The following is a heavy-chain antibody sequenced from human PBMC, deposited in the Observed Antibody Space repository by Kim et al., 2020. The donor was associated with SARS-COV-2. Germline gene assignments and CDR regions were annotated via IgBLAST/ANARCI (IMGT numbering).Heavy chain of an antibody. J-gene: IGHJ4*02. CDR3: ARGVTMVRGVIDY. Sequence: YAQKFQGRVTLTRDTSTSTVYMELSSLRSEDTAVYYCARGVTMVRGVIDYWGQGTLVTVSS. D-gene: IGHD3-10*01. V-gene: IGHV1-46*01.